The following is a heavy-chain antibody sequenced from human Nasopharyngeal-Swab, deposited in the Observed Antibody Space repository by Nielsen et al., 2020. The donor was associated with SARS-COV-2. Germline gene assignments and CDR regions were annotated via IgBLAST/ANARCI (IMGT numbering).Heavy chain of an antibody. V-gene: IGHV4-30-4*01. CDR3: ARRGYYYGMDV. Sequence: SETLSLTCTVSGGSISSGDYYWSWIRQPPGKGLEWIGYIYYSGSTYYNPSLKSRVTISVDTSKNQFSLKLGSVTAADTAVYYCARRGYYYGMDVWGQGTTVTVSS. J-gene: IGHJ6*02. CDR1: GGSISSGDYY. CDR2: IYYSGST.